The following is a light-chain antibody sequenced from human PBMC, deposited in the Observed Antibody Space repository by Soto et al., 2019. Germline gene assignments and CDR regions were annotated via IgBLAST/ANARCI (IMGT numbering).Light chain of an antibody. CDR1: SSNIGSNS. J-gene: IGLJ2*01. V-gene: IGLV1-47*01. CDR3: VAWDDSLSGPV. Sequence: QSVLTQPPSASGTPGQRVTISCSGSSSNIGSNSVYWYQHLPGTAPKLLIYRNNQRPSGVPDRFSGSKSGTSASLAISGLRSEDEAEYYCVAWDDSLSGPVFGGGTTLTVL. CDR2: RNN.